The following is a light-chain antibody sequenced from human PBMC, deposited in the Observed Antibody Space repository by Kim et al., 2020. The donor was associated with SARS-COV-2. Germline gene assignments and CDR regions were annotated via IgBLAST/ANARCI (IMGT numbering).Light chain of an antibody. CDR2: KVS. V-gene: IGKV2-30*02. CDR3: MQGSHWPPIT. Sequence: DVVMTQSPLSLPVTLGQPASISCRSSQSLVHSDGNTYLNWFQQRPGRSPRRLIYKVSNRDSGVPDRFSGSGSGTDFTLKISRVEAEDVGVYYCMQGSHWPPITFGQGTKVDIK. CDR1: QSLVHSDGNTY. J-gene: IGKJ1*01.